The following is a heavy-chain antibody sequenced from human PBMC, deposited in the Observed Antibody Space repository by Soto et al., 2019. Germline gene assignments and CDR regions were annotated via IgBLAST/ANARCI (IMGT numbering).Heavy chain of an antibody. CDR3: ARGKGITLTTARRNWFPP. CDR1: GYTFTSYD. J-gene: IGHJ5*02. CDR2: MNPNSGNT. D-gene: IGHD4-17*01. Sequence: ASVKVSCKASGYTFTSYDINWVRQATGQGLEWMGWMNPNSGNTGYAQKFQGRVTMTRNTSISTAYMELSSLRSEDTAVYYCARGKGITLTTARRNWFPPGGQETLATVSS. V-gene: IGHV1-8*01.